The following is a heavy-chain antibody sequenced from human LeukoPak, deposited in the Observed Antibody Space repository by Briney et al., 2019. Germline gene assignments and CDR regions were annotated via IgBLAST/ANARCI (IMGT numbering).Heavy chain of an antibody. CDR2: ITPIIGIA. Sequence: SVKVSCKASGDTFSNSAISWARQAPGQGLEWMGRITPIIGIANYAQKFQGRVTIIADKSTTTAYMELSSPTSEDTAVYYCARGGLDYYGSGSSSLDNWGQGTLVTVSS. CDR3: ARGGLDYYGSGSSSLDN. J-gene: IGHJ4*02. V-gene: IGHV1-69*04. CDR1: GDTFSNSA. D-gene: IGHD3-10*01.